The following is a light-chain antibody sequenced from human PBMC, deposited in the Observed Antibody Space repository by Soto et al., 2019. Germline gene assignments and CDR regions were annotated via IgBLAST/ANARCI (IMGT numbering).Light chain of an antibody. CDR3: QSYDNSLSGSYV. CDR1: SSNIGAGYD. CDR2: GNT. J-gene: IGLJ1*01. Sequence: QSALTQPPSVSGAPGQRVTISCTGSSSNIGAGYDVHWYQQVPGTAPKLLIYGNTNRPSGVPDRFSGSKSGTSASLVITGLQADDEADYYCQSYDNSLSGSYVFGNGTKVTVL. V-gene: IGLV1-40*01.